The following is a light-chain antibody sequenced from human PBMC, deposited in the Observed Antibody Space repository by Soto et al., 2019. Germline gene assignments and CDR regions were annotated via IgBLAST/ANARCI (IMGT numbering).Light chain of an antibody. CDR1: QTFTNNY. CDR2: GAS. V-gene: IGKV3-20*01. J-gene: IGKJ2*01. CDR3: QQYGSSPYT. Sequence: EIVLTQSPGTLSLSPRERAILSCRASQTFTNNYLAWYQQKPGQAPRLLIYGASNRATGIPDRFSGSGSGTDFTLIISGLEPEDSAVYYCQQYGSSPYTFGQGTKLEIK.